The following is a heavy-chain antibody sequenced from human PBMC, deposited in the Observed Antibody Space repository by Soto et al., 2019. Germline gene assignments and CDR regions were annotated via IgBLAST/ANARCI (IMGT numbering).Heavy chain of an antibody. J-gene: IGHJ6*02. Sequence: QVQLVQSGAEVKKPGASVKVSYVASGYTFTDHYIHWVRQAPGQGLEWMGWINPHSGDTIYAQKLQGRVTMTTDTSTSTAYMELRSLRSDDTAVYYCASPIGNSYYYGMDVWGQGTTVTVSS. CDR2: INPHSGDT. CDR1: GYTFTDHY. D-gene: IGHD3-22*01. V-gene: IGHV1-2*02. CDR3: ASPIGNSYYYGMDV.